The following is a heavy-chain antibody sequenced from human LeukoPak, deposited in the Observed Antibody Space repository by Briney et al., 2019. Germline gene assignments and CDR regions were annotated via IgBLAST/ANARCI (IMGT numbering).Heavy chain of an antibody. V-gene: IGHV4-39*01. J-gene: IGHJ5*02. CDR2: INHSGST. Sequence: PSETLSLTCTVSGGSISSSSYYWGWIRQPPGKGLEWIGEINHSGSTSYNPSLKSRVTISVDTSKNQFSLKLSSVTAADTAVYYCATGAHWFDPWGQGTLVTVSS. D-gene: IGHD3-10*01. CDR1: GGSISSSSYY. CDR3: ATGAHWFDP.